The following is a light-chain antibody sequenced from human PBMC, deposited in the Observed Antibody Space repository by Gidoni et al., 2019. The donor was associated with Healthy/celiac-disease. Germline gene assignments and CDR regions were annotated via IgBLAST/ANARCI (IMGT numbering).Light chain of an antibody. CDR1: QSISSY. CDR2: AAS. CDR3: QQSYSTPRT. V-gene: IGKV1-39*01. J-gene: IGKJ1*01. Sequence: DIQMTHSPSSLSASVGDRVTINCRASQSISSYLNWYHQKPGKAPKLLIYAASSLQSGVPSRFSGSGSGTDFTLTISSLQPEDFATYYCQQSYSTPRTFGQGTKVEIK.